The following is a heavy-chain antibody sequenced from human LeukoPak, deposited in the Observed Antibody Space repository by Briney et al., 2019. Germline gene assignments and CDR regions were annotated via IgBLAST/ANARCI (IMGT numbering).Heavy chain of an antibody. D-gene: IGHD3-22*01. V-gene: IGHV4-34*01. CDR2: INHSGST. CDR3: ASMIDSSGYYLSF. CDR1: GGSFSGYY. Sequence: SETLSLTCAVYGGSFSGYYWSWIRQPPGKGLEWIGEINHSGSTNYNPSLKSRVTISVDTSKNQFSLKLSSVTAADTAVYYCASMIDSSGYYLSFWGQGTLVTVSS. J-gene: IGHJ4*02.